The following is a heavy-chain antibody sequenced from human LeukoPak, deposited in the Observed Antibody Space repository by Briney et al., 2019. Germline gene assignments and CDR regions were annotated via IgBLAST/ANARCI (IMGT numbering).Heavy chain of an antibody. V-gene: IGHV1-18*01. J-gene: IGHJ6*02. CDR3: ARAPLITTTIISWFSGYGMDV. CDR1: GYTFTSYG. CDR2: ISAYNGNT. D-gene: IGHD3-22*01. Sequence: ASVKVSCKASGYTFTSYGISWVRQAPGQGLEWMGWISAYNGNTNYAQKLQGRVTMTTDTSTSTAYMELRSLRSDDTAVYYCARAPLITTTIISWFSGYGMDVWGQGTTVTVSS.